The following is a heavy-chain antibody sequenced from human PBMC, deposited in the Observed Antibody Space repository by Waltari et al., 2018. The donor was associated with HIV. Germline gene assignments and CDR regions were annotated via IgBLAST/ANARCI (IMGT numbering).Heavy chain of an antibody. J-gene: IGHJ5*02. D-gene: IGHD2-2*01. V-gene: IGHV2-5*02. CDR3: AHRRDIVVVPAAMRGDWFDP. CDR1: GFSLSTSGVG. CDR2: IYWDDDK. Sequence: QITLKESGPTLVKPTQTLTLTCTFSGFSLSTSGVGVGWIRQPPGQALEWLALIYWDDDKRYSPSLKSRLTITKDTSKNQVVLTMTNMDPVDTATYYCAHRRDIVVVPAAMRGDWFDPWGQGTLVTVSS.